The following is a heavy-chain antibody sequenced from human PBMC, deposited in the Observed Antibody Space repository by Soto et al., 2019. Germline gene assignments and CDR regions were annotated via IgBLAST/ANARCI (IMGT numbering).Heavy chain of an antibody. CDR2: INPGDSDT. Sequence: GESLKISCKGSGYRFASYWVGWVRQMPGKGLEWMGIINPGDSDTRYSPSFEGQVTISADKSGRTAYLQWSGPKAADTAMYYCARQSDVLTVVLGMDVWGQGTTVTVSS. J-gene: IGHJ6*02. CDR1: GYRFASYW. D-gene: IGHD3-9*01. V-gene: IGHV5-51*01. CDR3: ARQSDVLTVVLGMDV.